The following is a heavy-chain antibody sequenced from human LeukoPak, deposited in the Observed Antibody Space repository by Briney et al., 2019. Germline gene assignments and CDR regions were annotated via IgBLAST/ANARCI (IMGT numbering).Heavy chain of an antibody. V-gene: IGHV1-69*13. J-gene: IGHJ4*02. CDR3: ARGKDCGGDCLTFDY. CDR2: IIPIFGTA. Sequence: ASVKVSCKASGGTFSSYAISWVRQAPGQGLEWMGGIIPIFGTANYAQKFQGRVTITADESTSTAYMELSSLRSEDTAVYYCARGKDCGGDCLTFDYWGREPWSPSPQ. CDR1: GGTFSSYA. D-gene: IGHD2-21*02.